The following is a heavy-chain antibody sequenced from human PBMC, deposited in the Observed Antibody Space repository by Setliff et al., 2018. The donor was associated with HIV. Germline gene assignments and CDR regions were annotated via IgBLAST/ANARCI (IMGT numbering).Heavy chain of an antibody. CDR1: GYTFINYD. Sequence: ASVKVSCKASGYTFINYDINWVRQATGQGLEWMGRMNPTSGDTAYAQKLQGRVTMTTDTSTSTAYMELNSLRAEDTAVYYCAKDYYDFVWGSSLAYWGQGTLVTVSS. CDR3: AKDYYDFVWGSSLAY. CDR2: MNPTSGDT. V-gene: IGHV1-8*02. D-gene: IGHD3-16*01. J-gene: IGHJ4*02.